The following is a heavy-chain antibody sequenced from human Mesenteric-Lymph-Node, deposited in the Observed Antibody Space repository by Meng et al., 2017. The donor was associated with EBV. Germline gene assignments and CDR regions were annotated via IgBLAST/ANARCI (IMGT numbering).Heavy chain of an antibody. J-gene: IGHJ4*02. CDR3: TRTPTLYNWNDDY. Sequence: QVRPVQSGADLKKPGASVKVSCRSSGDTFTSHSLHWVRQAPGQSLGLMGWINAGNGNTVYFQKFQDRIIMTRDISASTAYMELSSLTSEDTALYYCTRTPTLYNWNDDYWGQGTLVTVSS. CDR2: INAGNGNT. V-gene: IGHV1-3*01. CDR1: GDTFTSHS. D-gene: IGHD1-20*01.